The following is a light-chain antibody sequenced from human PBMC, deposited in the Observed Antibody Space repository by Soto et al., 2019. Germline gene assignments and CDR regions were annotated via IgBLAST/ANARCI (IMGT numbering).Light chain of an antibody. J-gene: IGKJ4*01. Sequence: EIVMTQSPATLSVSAGEKATLSCRASQSLNNNLAWYQQKPGQGPRLLIYFASTRATGIPARFSGSGSGTEFSLTISSLQSEDGAKYDCQQYIAWPLTFGGGTKVETK. V-gene: IGKV3-15*01. CDR2: FAS. CDR1: QSLNNN. CDR3: QQYIAWPLT.